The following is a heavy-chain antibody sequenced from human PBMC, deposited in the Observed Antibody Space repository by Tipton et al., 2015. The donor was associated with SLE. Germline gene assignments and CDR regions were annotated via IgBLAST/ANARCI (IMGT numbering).Heavy chain of an antibody. V-gene: IGHV1-18*01. J-gene: IGHJ3*02. Sequence: QLVQSGPEVKKPGASVKVSCKASGYTFTSYGIRWVRQAPGQGLEWMGWISAYNGNTNYAQKLQGRVTMTTDTSTSTAYMELRSLRSDDTAVYYCARAHSSSWYDHDAFDIWGQGTMVTVSS. D-gene: IGHD6-13*01. CDR2: ISAYNGNT. CDR3: ARAHSSSWYDHDAFDI. CDR1: GYTFTSYG.